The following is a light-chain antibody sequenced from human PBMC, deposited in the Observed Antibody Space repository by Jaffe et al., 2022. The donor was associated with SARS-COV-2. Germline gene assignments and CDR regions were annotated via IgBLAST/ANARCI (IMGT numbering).Light chain of an antibody. Sequence: QSALTQPPSASGSPGQSVTISCSGTSSDVGAYDYVSWYQQHPGQAPKLIIYRVTMRPSGVPDRFSGSKSGNTASLTVSGLQAEDDANYYCCSFADRNTLIFGGGTKLTVL. CDR3: CSFADRNTLI. CDR1: SSDVGAYDY. V-gene: IGLV2-8*01. J-gene: IGLJ2*01. CDR2: RVT.